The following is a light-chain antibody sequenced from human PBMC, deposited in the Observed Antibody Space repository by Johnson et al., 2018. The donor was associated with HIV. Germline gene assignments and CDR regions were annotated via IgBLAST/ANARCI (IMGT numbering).Light chain of an antibody. CDR1: YSNFWNNY. Sequence: QSVLTQPPSVSAAPGQKVTISCSRNYSNFWNNYVSWYQQLPGTAPKLLIYKNDKRPSGIPDRFSGSKSGTSATLGITGLQTGDAADYFCGTWDNSLNVYVFGTATKVTVL. V-gene: IGLV1-51*02. J-gene: IGLJ1*01. CDR3: GTWDNSLNVYV. CDR2: KND.